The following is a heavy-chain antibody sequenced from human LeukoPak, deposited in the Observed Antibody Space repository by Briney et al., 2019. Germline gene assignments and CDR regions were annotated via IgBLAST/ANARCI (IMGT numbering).Heavy chain of an antibody. D-gene: IGHD4-17*01. CDR1: GFTFSSYA. V-gene: IGHV3-30*04. J-gene: IGHJ4*02. CDR2: ISYDGSNK. Sequence: GRSLRLSCAASGFTFSSYAMHWVRQAPGKGLEWVAVISYDGSNKYYADSVKGRSTISRDNSKNTLYLQMNSLRAEDTAVYYCASTTTVIDYWGQGTLVTVSP. CDR3: ASTTTVIDY.